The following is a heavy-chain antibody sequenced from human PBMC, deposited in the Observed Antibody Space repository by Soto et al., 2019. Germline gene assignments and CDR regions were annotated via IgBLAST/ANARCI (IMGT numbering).Heavy chain of an antibody. CDR3: AVYKAGAGGNGF. CDR2: QTGST. CDR1: GASVTSDSYH. J-gene: IGHJ4*02. V-gene: IGHV4-61*01. D-gene: IGHD6-19*01. Sequence: QVHLQESGPGLIKPSETLSLTCSVSGASVTSDSYHWTWIRQPPGKGLEWIGQTGSTNYNPSLKSRITISVGTSKNQFSLNLDSVTAADRAIYYCAVYKAGAGGNGFWGQGTLVIVSS.